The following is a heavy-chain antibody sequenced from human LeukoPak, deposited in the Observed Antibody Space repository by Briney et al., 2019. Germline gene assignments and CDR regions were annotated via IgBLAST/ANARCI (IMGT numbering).Heavy chain of an antibody. CDR1: GGSISSSSYY. D-gene: IGHD7-27*01. CDR2: IYYSGST. V-gene: IGHV4-39*01. Sequence: SETLSLTCSVSGGSISSSSYYWGWIRQPPGKGLEWIGSIYYSGSTYYNPSLKSRVTISVDTSKNQFSLKLSSVTAADTAVYYCARQGLPGFAGGYWGQGTLVTVSS. J-gene: IGHJ4*02. CDR3: ARQGLPGFAGGY.